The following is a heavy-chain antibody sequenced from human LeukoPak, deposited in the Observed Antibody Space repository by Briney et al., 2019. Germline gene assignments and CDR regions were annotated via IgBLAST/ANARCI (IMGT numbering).Heavy chain of an antibody. Sequence: GESLKISCKGSGYSFTSYWIGWVRQMPGKGLEWMGIIYPGDSDTRYSPSFEGQVTFSADKSISTAYLQWSSLKASDTAMYYCAISGRLLWFGELLYDAFDIWGQGTMVTVSS. V-gene: IGHV5-51*01. J-gene: IGHJ3*02. CDR1: GYSFTSYW. D-gene: IGHD3-10*01. CDR2: IYPGDSDT. CDR3: AISGRLLWFGELLYDAFDI.